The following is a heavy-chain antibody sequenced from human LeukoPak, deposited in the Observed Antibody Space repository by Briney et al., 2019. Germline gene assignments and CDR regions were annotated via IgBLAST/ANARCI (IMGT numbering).Heavy chain of an antibody. CDR1: GFTFSSYS. CDR3: ARFGYGLTYYFDY. CDR2: ISSSSSYI. J-gene: IGHJ4*02. Sequence: PGGSLRLSCAASGFTFSSYSMNWVRQAPGKGLEWASSISSSSSYIYYADSVKGRFTISRDNAKNSLYLQMNSLRAEDTAVYYCARFGYGLTYYFDYWGQGTLVTVSS. D-gene: IGHD3-10*01. V-gene: IGHV3-21*01.